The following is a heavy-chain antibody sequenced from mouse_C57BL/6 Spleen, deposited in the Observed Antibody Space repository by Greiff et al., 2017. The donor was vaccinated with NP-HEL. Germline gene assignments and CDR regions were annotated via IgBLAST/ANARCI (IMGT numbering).Heavy chain of an antibody. CDR1: GFTFSDYG. CDR3: ARPSFYGRSYFDY. J-gene: IGHJ2*01. D-gene: IGHD1-1*01. Sequence: EVKLVESGGGLVKPGGSLKLSCAASGFTFSDYGMHWVRQAPEKGLEWVAYISSGSSTIYYADTVKGRFPFSRDNAKSTLCLKMAGLASEDTARYYCARPSFYGRSYFDYWGQGTTLTVSS. CDR2: ISSGSSTI. V-gene: IGHV5-17*01.